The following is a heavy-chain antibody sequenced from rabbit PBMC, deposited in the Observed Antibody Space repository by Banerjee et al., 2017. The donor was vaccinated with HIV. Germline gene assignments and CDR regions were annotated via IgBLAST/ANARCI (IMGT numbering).Heavy chain of an antibody. V-gene: IGHV1S40*01. D-gene: IGHD6-1*01. CDR3: ARGRYYTYGFIAVRYAAEGFKL. CDR2: IYGGSSGTT. J-gene: IGHJ4*01. Sequence: QSLEESGGGLVQPEGSLTLTCTASGFSFSSSYYMCWVRQAPGKGLELIACIYGGSSGTTYYASWAKGRFTISKTSTTTVTLQMTSLTAADTATYFCARGRYYTYGFIAVRYAAEGFKLWGQGTLVTVS. CDR1: GFSFSSSYY.